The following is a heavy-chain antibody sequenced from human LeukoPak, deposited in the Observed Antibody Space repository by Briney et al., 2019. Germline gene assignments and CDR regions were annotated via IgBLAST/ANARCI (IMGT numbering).Heavy chain of an antibody. Sequence: GESLKISCKASGYSFTTYWIGWVRQMPGKGLEWMGIIYPGDSDTRYSPSFQGQVTISADKSISTAYLQWSSLKASDTAMYYCARRHYYGSGRDWFDPWGQGTLVTVSS. CDR2: IYPGDSDT. CDR3: ARRHYYGSGRDWFDP. J-gene: IGHJ5*02. V-gene: IGHV5-51*01. CDR1: GYSFTTYW. D-gene: IGHD3-10*01.